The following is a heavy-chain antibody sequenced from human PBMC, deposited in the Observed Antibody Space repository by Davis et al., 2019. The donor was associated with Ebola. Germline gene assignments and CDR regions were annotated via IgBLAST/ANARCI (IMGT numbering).Heavy chain of an antibody. CDR1: GFTFSSYS. CDR2: ISSSSSYI. J-gene: IGHJ4*02. CDR3: AGVLAAAGGGY. D-gene: IGHD6-13*01. V-gene: IGHV3-21*01. Sequence: GESLKISCAASGFTFSSYSMNWVRQAPGKGLEWVSSISSSSSYIYYADSVKGRFTISRDNAKNSLYLQMNSLRAEDTAVYYCAGVLAAAGGGYWGQGTLVTVSS.